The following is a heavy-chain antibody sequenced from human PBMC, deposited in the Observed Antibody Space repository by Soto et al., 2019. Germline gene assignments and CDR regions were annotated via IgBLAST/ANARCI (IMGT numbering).Heavy chain of an antibody. CDR1: GGSFSGYY. D-gene: IGHD3-22*01. V-gene: IGHV4-34*01. CDR3: ARESGRGETNYYDSSGYLISPRSRYGMDV. J-gene: IGHJ6*02. CDR2: INHSGST. Sequence: KASETLSLTCAVYGGSFSGYYWSWIRQPPGKGLEWIGEINHSGSTNYNPSLKSRVTISVDTPKNQFSLKLSSVTAADTAVYYCARESGRGETNYYDSSGYLISPRSRYGMDVWGQGTTVTVSS.